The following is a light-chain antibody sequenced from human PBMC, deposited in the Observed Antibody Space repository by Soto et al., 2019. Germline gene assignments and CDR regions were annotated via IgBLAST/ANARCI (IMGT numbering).Light chain of an antibody. CDR3: QQYDKWPPT. V-gene: IGKV3-15*01. J-gene: IGKJ1*01. CDR1: QSVSRI. CDR2: GAS. Sequence: EIVMTQSPATLSVSPGERTTLSCRASQSVSRILAWYQQKPGQAPRLLIYGASTRATGIPVRFSGSGSGTEFTLTISSLQPEAFAVYYCQQYDKWPPTFGQGTKVDIK.